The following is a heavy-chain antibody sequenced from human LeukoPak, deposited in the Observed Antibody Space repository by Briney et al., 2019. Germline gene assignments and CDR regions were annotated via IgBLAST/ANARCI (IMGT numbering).Heavy chain of an antibody. CDR1: GFTFSNYR. CDR2: ISDSGTI. V-gene: IGHV3-48*01. CDR3: AKREGVAVAGVFDY. J-gene: IGHJ4*02. Sequence: GGSLRLSCAASGFTFSNYRMNWVRQAPGKGLEWVSYISDSGTIHYSDSVKGRFTTSRDNAENSLYLQMNSLRVEDTAVYYCAKREGVAVAGVFDYWGQGTLVTVSS. D-gene: IGHD6-19*01.